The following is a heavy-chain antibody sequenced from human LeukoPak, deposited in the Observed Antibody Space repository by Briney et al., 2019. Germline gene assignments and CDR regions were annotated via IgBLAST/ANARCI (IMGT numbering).Heavy chain of an antibody. CDR1: GFTFNFFG. D-gene: IGHD5-12*01. CDR3: AKNRWGSVATPDS. J-gene: IGHJ4*02. V-gene: IGHV3-30*02. CDR2: IPYDGGNK. Sequence: TGGSLRLSCAASGFTFNFFGMHWVRQAPGKGLEWVAFIPYDGGNKNYADSVRGRFTISRDNSKNTVYLQMNSLAIEDTAIYYCAKNRWGSVATPDSWGQGTVVTVSS.